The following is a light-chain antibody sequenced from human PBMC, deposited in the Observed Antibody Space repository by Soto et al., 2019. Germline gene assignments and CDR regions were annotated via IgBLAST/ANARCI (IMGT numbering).Light chain of an antibody. V-gene: IGLV2-14*01. Sequence: ALTQPASVSGSPGQSITLSCTGTSSDVGGYNYVSWYQQHPGNAPKLMIYDVTNRPSGVSDRFSGSKSGNTASLTISGLQAEDEADYYCSSYTSTTTLVVFGGGTKLTVL. CDR3: SSYTSTTTLVV. J-gene: IGLJ2*01. CDR2: DVT. CDR1: SSDVGGYNY.